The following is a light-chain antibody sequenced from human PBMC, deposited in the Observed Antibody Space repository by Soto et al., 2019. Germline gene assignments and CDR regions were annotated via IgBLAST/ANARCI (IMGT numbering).Light chain of an antibody. CDR3: QQRSNWPPLT. Sequence: ESVLTQSPGTLSLSPGERATLSCRASQSVTNRYFAWYQQRPGQAPRLLIYGISNRATGIPDRFSGSGSGTDFTLTISRLEPEDFAVYYCQQRSNWPPLTFGGGTKVEIK. J-gene: IGKJ4*01. V-gene: IGKV3D-20*02. CDR2: GIS. CDR1: QSVTNRY.